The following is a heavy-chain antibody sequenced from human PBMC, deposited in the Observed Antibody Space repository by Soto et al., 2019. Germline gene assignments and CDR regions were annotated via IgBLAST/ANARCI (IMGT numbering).Heavy chain of an antibody. J-gene: IGHJ6*02. Sequence: PGGSLRLSCAASGFTFSSYGMHWVRQAPGKGLEWVAVIWYDGSNKYYADSVKGRFTISRDNSKNTLYLQMNSLRAEDTAVYYCARDDIVVVPAASLYYYYYGMDVWGQGTTVTVSS. V-gene: IGHV3-33*01. CDR3: ARDDIVVVPAASLYYYYYGMDV. CDR1: GFTFSSYG. CDR2: IWYDGSNK. D-gene: IGHD2-2*01.